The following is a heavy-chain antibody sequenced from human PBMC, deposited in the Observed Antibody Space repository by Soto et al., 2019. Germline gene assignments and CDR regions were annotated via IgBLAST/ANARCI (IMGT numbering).Heavy chain of an antibody. J-gene: IGHJ6*02. Sequence: GGSLRLSCAASGFTFSSYAKSWVRQAPGKGLEWVSAISGSGGSTYYADSVKGRFTISRDNSKNTLYLQMNSLRAEDTAVYYCAKGGEGSGSYQSNYYYYGMDVWGQGTTVTVSS. V-gene: IGHV3-23*01. CDR1: GFTFSSYA. CDR3: AKGGEGSGSYQSNYYYYGMDV. CDR2: ISGSGGST. D-gene: IGHD3-10*01.